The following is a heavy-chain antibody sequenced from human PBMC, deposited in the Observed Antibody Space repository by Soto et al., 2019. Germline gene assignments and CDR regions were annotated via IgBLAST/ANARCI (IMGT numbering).Heavy chain of an antibody. J-gene: IGHJ4*02. Sequence: SATLSLSCAVSGASIASDHWWTWIRQPPGKGLEWIAEVRHTGSTEYSPSLRSRVTISVDKSKNQISLKVSSVTAADTAIYYCTRRPYRSTSGGIDYWGQGTLVTVS. CDR3: TRRPYRSTSGGIDY. V-gene: IGHV4-4*02. CDR1: GASIASDHW. D-gene: IGHD2-15*01. CDR2: VRHTGST.